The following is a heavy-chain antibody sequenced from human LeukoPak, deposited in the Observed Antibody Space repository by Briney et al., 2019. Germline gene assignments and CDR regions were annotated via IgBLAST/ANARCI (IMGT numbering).Heavy chain of an antibody. CDR2: ISWDCAYT. J-gene: IGHJ4*02. CDR1: GFTFDDYN. V-gene: IGHV3-43D*03. Sequence: GSLRLSCAASGFTFDDYNMHWVGQAPGQGPEWVSLISWDCAYTYYADSVKGRFTISRDDSRNTVYLQLNNLRVEDTAIYYCARASWVSDPDAVRWGQGTQVTVSS. CDR3: ARASWVSDPDAVR. D-gene: IGHD3-10*01.